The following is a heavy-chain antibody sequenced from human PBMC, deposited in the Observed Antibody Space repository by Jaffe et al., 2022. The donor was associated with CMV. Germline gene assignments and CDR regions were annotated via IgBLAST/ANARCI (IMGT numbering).Heavy chain of an antibody. CDR3: ARSPIWGAWLPLDY. D-gene: IGHD3-16*01. CDR2: INPNPNNGDT. CDR1: GYTFTGYY. J-gene: IGHJ4*02. Sequence: QVQLVQSGAEVKKPGASVKVSCKASGYTFTGYYIYWVRQAPGQGLEWMGWINPNPNNGDTNYAQKFQGRVTMTRDTSITTAYMQLSRLKSDDTAVYYCARSPIWGAWLPLDYWGQGTLVTVSS. V-gene: IGHV1-2*02.